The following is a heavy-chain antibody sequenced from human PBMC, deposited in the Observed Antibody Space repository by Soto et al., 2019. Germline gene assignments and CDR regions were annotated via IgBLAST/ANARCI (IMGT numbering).Heavy chain of an antibody. Sequence: XESLKLYWQRSVYRLGDGWIGWVPQMPGKGLEWMGIIKPGGSDLRYSPSFRGQVTISADAAVNTAFLQWNSLKASDPAMYYCERQISYICDFWGHRTLVTVCS. J-gene: IGHJ4*01. CDR3: ERQISYICDF. CDR2: IKPGGSDL. D-gene: IGHD1-26*01. CDR1: VYRLGDGW. V-gene: IGHV5-51*01.